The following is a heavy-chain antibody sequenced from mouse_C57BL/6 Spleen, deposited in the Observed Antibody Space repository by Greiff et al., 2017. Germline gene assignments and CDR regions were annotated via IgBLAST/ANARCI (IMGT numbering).Heavy chain of an antibody. CDR3: ARLYGSSYSDY. CDR2: IYPGSGNT. Sequence: VQRVESGAELVRPGASVKLSCKASGYTFTDYYINWVKQRPGQGLEWIARIYPGSGNTYYNEKFKGKATLTAEKSSSTAYMQLSSLTSEDAAVYFCARLYGSSYSDYWGQGTTLTVSS. CDR1: GYTFTDYY. V-gene: IGHV1-76*01. J-gene: IGHJ2*01. D-gene: IGHD1-1*01.